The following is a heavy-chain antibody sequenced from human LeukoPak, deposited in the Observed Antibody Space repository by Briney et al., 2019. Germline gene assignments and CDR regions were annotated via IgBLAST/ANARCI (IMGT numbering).Heavy chain of an antibody. CDR3: ARDPGYCSRGHCYSYDY. V-gene: IGHV3-23*01. Sequence: GGSLRLSCAASGFTFSSYAMSWVRQAPGKGLEWVSAISGSGGSTFYADFVKGRFTISRDNSKNTLYLQMNSLRAEDTAVYYCARDPGYCSRGHCYSYDYWGQGTLVTVSS. CDR2: ISGSGGST. CDR1: GFTFSSYA. D-gene: IGHD2-15*01. J-gene: IGHJ4*02.